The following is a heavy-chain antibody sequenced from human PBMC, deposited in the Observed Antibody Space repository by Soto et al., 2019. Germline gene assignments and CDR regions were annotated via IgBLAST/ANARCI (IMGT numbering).Heavy chain of an antibody. CDR2: IGPYTGVT. CDR3: ARDGDGPGRQYDY. J-gene: IGHJ4*02. CDR1: GYTFTTYG. V-gene: IGHV1-18*01. Sequence: QVQLVQSGAEVKNPGASVKVSCKASGYTFTTYGFSWVRQAPGQGLDWMGWIGPYTGVTNYAQQFQGRVTMTTDTSTSTAYMELRSLTSDDTAVYYCARDGDGPGRQYDYWGQGTLITVSS. D-gene: IGHD3-10*01.